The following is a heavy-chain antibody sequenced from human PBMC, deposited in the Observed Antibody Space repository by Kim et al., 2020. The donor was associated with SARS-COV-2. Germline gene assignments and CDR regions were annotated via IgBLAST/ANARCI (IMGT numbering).Heavy chain of an antibody. Sequence: PSLKSRVTISVDTSKNQFSLKLGSVTAADTAVYYCARELPSGPREGYFDYWGQGTLVTVSS. D-gene: IGHD3-3*01. CDR3: ARELPSGPREGYFDY. V-gene: IGHV4-61*02. J-gene: IGHJ4*02.